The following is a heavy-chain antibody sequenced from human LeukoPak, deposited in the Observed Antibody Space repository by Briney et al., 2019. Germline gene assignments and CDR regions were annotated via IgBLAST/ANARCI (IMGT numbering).Heavy chain of an antibody. CDR2: ISSSGSTI. D-gene: IGHD1-26*01. V-gene: IGHV3-48*03. CDR1: GFTFSSYE. CDR3: ARGIVGATAKFDY. Sequence: GGSLRLSCAASGFTFSSYEMNWVRQAPGKGLEWVSYISSSGSTIYYADSVKGRFTISRDNAKNSLYLQMNSLRAEDTAVYYCARGIVGATAKFDYWGQGTLVTVSS. J-gene: IGHJ4*02.